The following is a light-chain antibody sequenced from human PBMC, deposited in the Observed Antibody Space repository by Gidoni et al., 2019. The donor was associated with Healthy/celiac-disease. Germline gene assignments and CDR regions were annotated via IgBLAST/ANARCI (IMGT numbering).Light chain of an antibody. J-gene: IGKJ1*01. CDR2: DAS. V-gene: IGKV3-11*01. CDR3: QQRSNWWT. Sequence: EIVLTQSPATLSLSPGERANLSCRASQRVSSYLAWYQQKPGQAPRLLIYDASNRATGIPARFSGSGSGTDFTLTISSLEPEDFAVYYCQQRSNWWTFGQXTQVEIK. CDR1: QRVSSY.